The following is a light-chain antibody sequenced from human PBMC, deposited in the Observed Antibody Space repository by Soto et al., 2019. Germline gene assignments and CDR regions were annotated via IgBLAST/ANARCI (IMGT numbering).Light chain of an antibody. V-gene: IGKV3-20*01. CDR2: DAV. Sequence: EIVLTQSPGTLSLSPGERATLSCRASQSVSSSYLAWYQQKPGQAPRLLIHDAVIRATGVPDRFSGSGSGSGKDFTLFISRLEPDDCGVYYCQQNGRSPTFGPGTKVEVK. CDR3: QQNGRSPT. CDR1: QSVSSSY. J-gene: IGKJ3*01.